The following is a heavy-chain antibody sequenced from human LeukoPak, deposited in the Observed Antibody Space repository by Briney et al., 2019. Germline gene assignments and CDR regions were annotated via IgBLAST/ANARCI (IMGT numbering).Heavy chain of an antibody. V-gene: IGHV1-46*01. D-gene: IGHD3-10*01. CDR2: INPIDGST. J-gene: IGHJ5*02. Sequence: ASVKVSCKASGYTFTNYYMHWVRQAPGQGLEWMGIINPIDGSTGYAQKFQGSITMTRDTSTSTVYMELSSLRSEDTAVYYCARCLEDGSGSYYNYQDNWFDPWGQGTLVTVSS. CDR3: ARCLEDGSGSYYNYQDNWFDP. CDR1: GYTFTNYY.